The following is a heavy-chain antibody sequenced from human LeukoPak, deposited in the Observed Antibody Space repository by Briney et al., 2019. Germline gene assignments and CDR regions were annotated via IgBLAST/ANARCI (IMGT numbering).Heavy chain of an antibody. V-gene: IGHV4-59*01. CDR2: IYYSGRT. Sequence: PSETLSLTCTVSGGSISSYYWSWIRQPPGKGLEYIGYIYYSGRTNYNPSLKSRVTISVDTSKNQFSLKLTSVTAADTAVYYCVRDKRDGTRPSSERFDYWGQGTLVTVSS. CDR1: GGSISSYY. CDR3: VRDKRDGTRPSSERFDY. D-gene: IGHD5-24*01. J-gene: IGHJ4*02.